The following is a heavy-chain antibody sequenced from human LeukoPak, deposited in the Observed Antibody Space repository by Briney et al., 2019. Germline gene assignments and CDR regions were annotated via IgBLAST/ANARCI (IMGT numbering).Heavy chain of an antibody. V-gene: IGHV3-73*01. CDR2: IRSKANSYAT. J-gene: IGHJ4*02. D-gene: IGHD3-10*01. Sequence: GGSLRLSCAASGFTFSGSAMHWVRQASGKGLEWVGRIRSKANSYATAYAASVKGRFTISRDDSKNTAYLQMNSLKTEDTAVYYCAREDSYYYGSGSYPFDYWGQGTLVTVSS. CDR1: GFTFSGSA. CDR3: AREDSYYYGSGSYPFDY.